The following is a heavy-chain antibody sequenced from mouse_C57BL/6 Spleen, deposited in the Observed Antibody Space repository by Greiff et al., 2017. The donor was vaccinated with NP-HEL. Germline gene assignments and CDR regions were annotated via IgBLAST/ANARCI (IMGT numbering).Heavy chain of an antibody. J-gene: IGHJ3*01. CDR2: IDPEDGDT. Sequence: EVQLQQSGAELVRPGASVKLSCTASGFNIKDYYMHWVKQRPEQGLEWIGRIDPEDGDTEYAPKFQGKATMTADTSSNTAYLQLSSLTSEDTAGYYCTTDYGSSYGFAYWGQGTLVTVSA. CDR1: GFNIKDYY. V-gene: IGHV14-1*01. CDR3: TTDYGSSYGFAY. D-gene: IGHD1-1*01.